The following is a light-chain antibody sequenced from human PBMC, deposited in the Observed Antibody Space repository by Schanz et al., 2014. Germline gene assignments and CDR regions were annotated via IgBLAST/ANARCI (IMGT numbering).Light chain of an antibody. CDR1: QSVSSN. V-gene: IGKV3-20*01. CDR3: QQYGSSPT. CDR2: GAS. J-gene: IGKJ1*01. Sequence: EIVMTQSPGTLSVSPGERATLSCRASQSVSSNLAWYQQKPGQAPRLLMYGASTRATGIPARFSGRGSGTDFTLTISRLEPEDFAVYYCQQYGSSPTFGQGTKVEIK.